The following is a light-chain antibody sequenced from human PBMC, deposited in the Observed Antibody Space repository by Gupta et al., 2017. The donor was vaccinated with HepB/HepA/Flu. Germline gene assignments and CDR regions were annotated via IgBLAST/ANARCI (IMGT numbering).Light chain of an antibody. CDR1: SLRSYY. J-gene: IGLJ2*01. CDR3: NSRDSSGNHMV. V-gene: IGLV3-19*01. Sequence: SSELTQDPAVSVALGQTVRLPCQGDSLRSYYASWYQQKPGQAPVLVIYGKNNRPSGIPDRFSGSSSGNTASLTITGAQAEDEADYYCNSRDSSGNHMVFGGGTKLTAL. CDR2: GKN.